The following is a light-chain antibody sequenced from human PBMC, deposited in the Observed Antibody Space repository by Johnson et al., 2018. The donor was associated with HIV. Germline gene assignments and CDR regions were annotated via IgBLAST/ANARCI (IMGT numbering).Light chain of an antibody. CDR2: DNN. CDR1: SSNIGNNY. Sequence: QSVLTQPPSVSAALGQKVTISCSGSSSNIGNNYVSWYQQLPGTAPKLLIYDNNKRPSGIPDRFSASKSGTSATLVITGLQTGDEADYYCGAWDSSLSAHFVFGTGTKVTVL. V-gene: IGLV1-51*02. J-gene: IGLJ1*01. CDR3: GAWDSSLSAHFV.